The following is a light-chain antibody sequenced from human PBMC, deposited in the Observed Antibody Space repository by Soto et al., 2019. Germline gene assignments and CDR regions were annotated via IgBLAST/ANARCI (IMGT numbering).Light chain of an antibody. V-gene: IGKV1-6*01. J-gene: IGKJ4*01. Sequence: AIQLTQSPSSLSASVGDRVTITCRANQGIRNDLGWSQQKPGKAPKLLSYGASSIQSGVPPRFSGSGSCTDFTLTISSLQPEDFATYYCLQDYNYPLTFGGGTKVDIK. CDR3: LQDYNYPLT. CDR2: GAS. CDR1: QGIRND.